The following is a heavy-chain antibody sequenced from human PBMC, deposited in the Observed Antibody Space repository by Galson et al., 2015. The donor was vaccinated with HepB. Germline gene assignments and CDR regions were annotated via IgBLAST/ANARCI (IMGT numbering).Heavy chain of an antibody. J-gene: IGHJ4*02. D-gene: IGHD3-10*01. Sequence: SVKVSCKASGYTFTSYGISWVRQAPGQGLEWMGWISAYNGNTNYAQKLQGRVTMTTDTSTSTAYMELRSLRSDDTAVYYCARDEGYYYGSGSYYNGLGFDYWGQGTLVTVSS. CDR3: ARDEGYYYGSGSYYNGLGFDY. CDR1: GYTFTSYG. V-gene: IGHV1-18*04. CDR2: ISAYNGNT.